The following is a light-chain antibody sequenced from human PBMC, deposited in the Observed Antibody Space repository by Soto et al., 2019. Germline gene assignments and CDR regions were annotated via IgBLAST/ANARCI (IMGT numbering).Light chain of an antibody. CDR1: SSDVGGYNY. J-gene: IGLJ1*01. CDR3: SSYTSSSTYV. Sequence: QSVLTQPASVSGSPGQSITISCPGTSSDVGGYNYVSWYQQHPGKAPKLMIYEVSNRPSGVSNRFSGSKSGNTASLTISGLQAEDEADYYCSSYTSSSTYVFGTGTTLTVL. V-gene: IGLV2-14*01. CDR2: EVS.